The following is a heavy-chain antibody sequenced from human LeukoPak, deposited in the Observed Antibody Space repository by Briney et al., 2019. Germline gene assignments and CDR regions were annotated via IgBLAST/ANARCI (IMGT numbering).Heavy chain of an antibody. CDR2: IIPIFGTA. V-gene: IGHV1-69*05. CDR1: GGTFSSYA. CDR3: AREGSGYDYRGAPYYFDF. J-gene: IGHJ4*02. Sequence: ASVKVSCKASGGTFSSYAISWVRQAPGQGLEWMGGIIPIFGTANYAQKFQGRVTMTRGASISTAYMELSRLGFADTAVYYCAREGSGYDYRGAPYYFDFWGQGTLVTVSS. D-gene: IGHD5-12*01.